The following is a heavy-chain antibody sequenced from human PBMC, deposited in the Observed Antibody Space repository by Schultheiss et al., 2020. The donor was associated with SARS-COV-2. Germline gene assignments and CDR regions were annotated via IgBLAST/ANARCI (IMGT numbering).Heavy chain of an antibody. Sequence: GGSLRLSCAASGFTFSNAWMNWVRQAPGKGLEWVSAISGSGGSTNYADSVKGRFTISRDNAKNSLYLQMNSLRAEDTAVYYCASLYGLRDYYDSSGIYYYYGMDLWGRGTLVTVSS. CDR1: GFTFSNAW. CDR3: ASLYGLRDYYDSSGIYYYYGMDL. CDR2: ISGSGGST. V-gene: IGHV3-21*01. J-gene: IGHJ6*02. D-gene: IGHD3-22*01.